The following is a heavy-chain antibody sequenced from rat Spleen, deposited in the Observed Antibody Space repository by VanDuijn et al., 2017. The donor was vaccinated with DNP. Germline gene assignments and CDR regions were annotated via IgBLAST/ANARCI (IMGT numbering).Heavy chain of an antibody. CDR1: GFTFSNYD. CDR3: ARHGLKYGGYGDWFAY. V-gene: IGHV5-25*01. J-gene: IGHJ3*01. D-gene: IGHD1-11*01. Sequence: EVQLVESGGGLVQPGRSLKLSCVASGFTFSNYDMAWVRQGPTKGLEWVAAIGPSGGNIYYRDSVKGRFTMSSDDARSTLYLQMDSLRSEDTATYHCARHGLKYGGYGDWFAYWGQGTLVTVSS. CDR2: IGPSGGNI.